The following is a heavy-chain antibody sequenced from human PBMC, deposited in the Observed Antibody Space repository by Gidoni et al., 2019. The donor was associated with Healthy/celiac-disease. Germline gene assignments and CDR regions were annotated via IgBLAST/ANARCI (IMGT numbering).Heavy chain of an antibody. J-gene: IGHJ3*02. CDR2: INSDGSST. D-gene: IGHD6-19*01. CDR1: GFTFSSYW. CDR3: ARPIYSSGWAAGWAAFDI. V-gene: IGHV3-74*01. Sequence: EVQLVESGGGLVQPGGSLRLSCAASGFTFSSYWMHWVRQAPGKGLVWVSRINSDGSSTSYADSVKGRFTISRDNAKNTLYLQMNSLRAEDTAVYYCARPIYSSGWAAGWAAFDIWGQGTMVTVSS.